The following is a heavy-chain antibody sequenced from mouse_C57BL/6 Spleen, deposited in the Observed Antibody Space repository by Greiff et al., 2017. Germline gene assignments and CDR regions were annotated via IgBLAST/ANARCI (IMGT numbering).Heavy chain of an antibody. J-gene: IGHJ1*03. CDR3: ARFLDGYYLGYFDV. D-gene: IGHD2-3*01. Sequence: QVQLQQPGAELVRPGTSVKLSCKASGYTFTSYWMHWVKQRPGQGLEWIGVIDPSDSYTNYNQKFKGKATLTVDTSSSTAYMQLSSLTSEDSAVYYCARFLDGYYLGYFDVWGTGTTVTVSS. V-gene: IGHV1-59*01. CDR2: IDPSDSYT. CDR1: GYTFTSYW.